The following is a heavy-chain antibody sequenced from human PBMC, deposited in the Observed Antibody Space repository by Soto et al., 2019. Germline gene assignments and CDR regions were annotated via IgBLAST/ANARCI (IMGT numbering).Heavy chain of an antibody. CDR3: ASQVQTEFLEWLKKRVGYMDV. J-gene: IGHJ6*03. V-gene: IGHV3-66*04. CDR1: GFTVSSNY. Sequence: GGSLRLSCAASGFTVSSNYMSWVRQAPGKGLEWVSVIYSGGSTYYADSVKGRFTISRDNSKNTLYLQMNSLRAEDTAVYYCASQVQTEFLEWLKKRVGYMDVWGKGTTVTVSS. D-gene: IGHD3-3*01. CDR2: IYSGGST.